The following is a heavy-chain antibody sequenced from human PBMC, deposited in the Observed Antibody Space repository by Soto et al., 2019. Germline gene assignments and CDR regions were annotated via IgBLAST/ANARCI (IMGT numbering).Heavy chain of an antibody. V-gene: IGHV3-23*01. CDR2: ISGSGGST. D-gene: IGHD3-10*01. CDR3: AKVRSPYYYYAMDV. CDR1: GFTFSSFA. Sequence: EVQLLESGGGLVQPGGSLRLSCAASGFTFSSFAMTWVRQAPGKGLEWVSLISGSGGSTYSADSVKGRFTISRDNSKNPLLLQMSSLRAEDTAIYYCAKVRSPYYYYAMDVWGQGTTVTVSS. J-gene: IGHJ6*02.